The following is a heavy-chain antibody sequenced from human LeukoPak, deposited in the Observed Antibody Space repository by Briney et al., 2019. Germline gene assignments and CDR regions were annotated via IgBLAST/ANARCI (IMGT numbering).Heavy chain of an antibody. Sequence: SETLSLTCTVSGGSISSYYWSWIRQPPGKGLEWIGYIYTSGSTNYNPSLKSRVTISVDTSKNQFSLKLSSVTAADTAVYYCAGKYYYGSGSYYGYYYYMDVWGKGTTVTVSS. D-gene: IGHD3-10*01. CDR1: GGSISSYY. CDR3: AGKYYYGSGSYYGYYYYMDV. V-gene: IGHV4-4*09. CDR2: IYTSGST. J-gene: IGHJ6*03.